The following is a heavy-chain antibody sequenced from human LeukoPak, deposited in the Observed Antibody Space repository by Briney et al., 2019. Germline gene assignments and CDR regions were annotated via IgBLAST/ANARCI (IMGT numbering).Heavy chain of an antibody. V-gene: IGHV3-48*03. CDR2: ISSSGSTI. J-gene: IGHJ4*02. CDR3: ARVNYGDYLPSFDY. CDR1: GFTFSSYE. Sequence: PGGSLRLSCAASGFTFSSYEMNWVRQAPGKGLEGVSYISSSGSTIYYADSVKGRFTISRDNAKNSLYLQMNSLRAEDTAVYYCARVNYGDYLPSFDYWGQGTLVTVSS. D-gene: IGHD4-17*01.